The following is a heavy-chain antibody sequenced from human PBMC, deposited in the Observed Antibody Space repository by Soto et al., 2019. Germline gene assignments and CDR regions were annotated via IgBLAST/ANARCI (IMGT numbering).Heavy chain of an antibody. CDR1: GGSFSGYY. D-gene: IGHD3-10*01. V-gene: IGHV4-34*01. CDR3: ARHYGSGSYYRIDY. J-gene: IGHJ4*02. CDR2: INHSGST. Sequence: PSETLSLTCAVYGGSFSGYYWSWIRQPPGKGLEWIGEINHSGSTNYNPSLKSRVTISVDTSKNQFSLKLSSVTAADTAVYYCARHYGSGSYYRIDYWGQGTLVTVSS.